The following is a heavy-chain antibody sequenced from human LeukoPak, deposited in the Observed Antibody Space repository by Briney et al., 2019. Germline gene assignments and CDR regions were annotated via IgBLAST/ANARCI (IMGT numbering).Heavy chain of an antibody. D-gene: IGHD3/OR15-3a*01. V-gene: IGHV3-48*01. CDR1: GFTFSAYW. J-gene: IGHJ3*02. Sequence: GGSLRLSCAASGFTFSAYWMSWVRQAPGKGLEWVSYISSSSSTIYYADSVKGRFTISRDNAKNSLYLQMNSLRAEDTAVYYCARNADFFDIWGQGTMVTVSS. CDR2: ISSSSSTI. CDR3: ARNADFFDI.